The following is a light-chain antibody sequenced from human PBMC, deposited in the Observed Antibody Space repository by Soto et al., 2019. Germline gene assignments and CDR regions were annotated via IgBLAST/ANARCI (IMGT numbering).Light chain of an antibody. CDR1: QSVSSN. J-gene: IGKJ1*01. Sequence: EIVLSQSPASLSMCPAETTTISCRASQSVSSNLAWYQQKPGQAPRLLIYGASTRATGIPARFSGSGSGTEFTLTISSLQSEDFAVYYCQQYNNWPRTFGQGTKVDIK. CDR3: QQYNNWPRT. V-gene: IGKV3-15*01. CDR2: GAS.